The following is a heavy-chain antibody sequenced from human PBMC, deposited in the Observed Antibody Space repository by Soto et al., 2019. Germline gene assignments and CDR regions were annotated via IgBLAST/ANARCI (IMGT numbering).Heavy chain of an antibody. CDR2: IYYSGST. Sequence: QVQLQESGPGLVKPSETLSLTCTVSGGSISSYYWSWIRQPPGKGLEWIGYIYYSGSTNYNPSLKSRVTISVDTSKNQFSLKLSSVTAADTAVYYCARDAYYDFWSGYYPYYYGMDVWGQGTTVTVSS. CDR1: GGSISSYY. J-gene: IGHJ6*02. CDR3: ARDAYYDFWSGYYPYYYGMDV. D-gene: IGHD3-3*01. V-gene: IGHV4-59*01.